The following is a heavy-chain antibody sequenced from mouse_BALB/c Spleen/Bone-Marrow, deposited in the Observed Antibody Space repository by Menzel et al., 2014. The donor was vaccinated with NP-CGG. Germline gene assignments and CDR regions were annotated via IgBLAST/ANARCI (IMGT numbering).Heavy chain of an antibody. D-gene: IGHD1-1*01. CDR2: INPSSGYT. Sequence: VMLVESGAELAKPGASVKMSCKASGCTFTDYWMHWVKQRPGQGLEWIGYINPSSGYTEYNQKFKDKATLTADKSSSTAYMQLNILTSEDSAVYYRARRYGSLWYFDVWGAGTTVTVSS. V-gene: IGHV1-7*01. CDR3: ARRYGSLWYFDV. J-gene: IGHJ1*01. CDR1: GCTFTDYW.